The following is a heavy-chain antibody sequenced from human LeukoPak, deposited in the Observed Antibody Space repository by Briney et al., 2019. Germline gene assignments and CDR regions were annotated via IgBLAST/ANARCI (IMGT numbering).Heavy chain of an antibody. CDR3: ARDQGYCSGGSCYSLTDY. Sequence: GGSLRLSCAASGFTFSSYEMNWVRQAPGKGLEWVSYISSSGSTIYYADSVKGRFTISRDNAKNSLYLQMNSLRAEDTAVYYYARDQGYCSGGSCYSLTDYWGQGTLVTVSS. J-gene: IGHJ4*02. CDR1: GFTFSSYE. CDR2: ISSSGSTI. D-gene: IGHD2-15*01. V-gene: IGHV3-48*03.